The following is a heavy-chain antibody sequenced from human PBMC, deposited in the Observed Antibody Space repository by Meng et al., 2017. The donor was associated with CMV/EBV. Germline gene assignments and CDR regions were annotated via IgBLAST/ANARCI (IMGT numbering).Heavy chain of an antibody. CDR2: ISSSSSYI. Sequence: GESLKISCAASGFTFSSYAMSWVRQAPGKGLEWVSSISSSSSYIYYADSVKGRFTISRDNAKNSLYLQMNSLRAEDTAVYYCARRRGRHSGGGSYYFDYWGQGTLVTVSS. D-gene: IGHD4-23*01. CDR1: GFTFSSYA. V-gene: IGHV3-21*01. J-gene: IGHJ4*02. CDR3: ARRRGRHSGGGSYYFDY.